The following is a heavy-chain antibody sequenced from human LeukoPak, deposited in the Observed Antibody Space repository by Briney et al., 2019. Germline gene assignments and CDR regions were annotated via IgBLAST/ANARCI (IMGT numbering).Heavy chain of an antibody. V-gene: IGHV3-7*01. CDR1: GFTFGSYW. Sequence: GGSLRLSCAASGFTFGSYWMSWVRQAPGKGLEWVANIKQDGSEKYYVDSVKGRFTISRDNAKNSPYLQMNSLRAEDTAVYYRARVFISKIQRLGWFDPWGEGTLVTASS. CDR3: ARVFISKIQRLGWFDP. J-gene: IGHJ5*02. CDR2: IKQDGSEK. D-gene: IGHD3-3*02.